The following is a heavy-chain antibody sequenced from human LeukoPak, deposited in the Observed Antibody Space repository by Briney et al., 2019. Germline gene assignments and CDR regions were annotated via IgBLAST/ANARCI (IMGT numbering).Heavy chain of an antibody. Sequence: PGGSLRLSCAASGFTYSDYYMSWIRRAPGKGLEWVSYISSSSSYTNYADSVKGRFTISRDNAKNSLYLQMNSLRAEDTAVYYCARARTPGIAADPFDYWGQGTLVTVSS. CDR3: ARARTPGIAADPFDY. CDR2: ISSSSSYT. V-gene: IGHV3-11*05. J-gene: IGHJ4*02. CDR1: GFTYSDYY. D-gene: IGHD6-13*01.